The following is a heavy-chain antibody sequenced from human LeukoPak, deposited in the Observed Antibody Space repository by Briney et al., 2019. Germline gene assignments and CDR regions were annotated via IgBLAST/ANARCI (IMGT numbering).Heavy chain of an antibody. CDR1: GFIFDSYG. CDR2: ISAGSSNT. J-gene: IGHJ4*02. D-gene: IGHD1-26*01. Sequence: GGSLRLSCSASGFIFDSYGMNWVRQAPGSGLQWVAYISAGSSNTFYADSVKGRFPISRDDADNFLHLQMTSLSAEDTAVYYCARSAVQANTPFYFDFWGQGALVTVSS. CDR3: ARSAVQANTPFYFDF. V-gene: IGHV3-48*01.